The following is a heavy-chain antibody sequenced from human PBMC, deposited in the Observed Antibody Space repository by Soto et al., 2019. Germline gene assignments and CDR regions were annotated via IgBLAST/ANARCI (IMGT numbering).Heavy chain of an antibody. CDR3: VKDNRGSY. Sequence: EVQLVESGGGLVQPGGSLRLSCAASGFTFSTCWMMWVRQAPGKGLEWVANINQDGSERYYVDSVKGRFTISRDNATNSLYLQMNSLRAEDTAVYYCVKDNRGSYWGQGTLVTVPS. D-gene: IGHD3-10*01. V-gene: IGHV3-7*01. CDR2: INQDGSER. J-gene: IGHJ4*02. CDR1: GFTFSTCW.